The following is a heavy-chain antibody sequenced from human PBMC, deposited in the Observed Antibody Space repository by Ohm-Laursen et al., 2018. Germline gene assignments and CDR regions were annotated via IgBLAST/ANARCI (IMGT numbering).Heavy chain of an antibody. CDR3: ARDRGDAAFDI. D-gene: IGHD3-10*01. J-gene: IGHJ3*02. V-gene: IGHV3-13*01. Sequence: GSLRLSCSASGFTFSSYDMHWVRQATGKGLEWVSAIGTAGDTYYPGPVKGRFTISRENAKNSLYLQMNSLRAGDTAVYYCARDRGDAAFDIWGQGTMVTVSS. CDR2: IGTAGDT. CDR1: GFTFSSYD.